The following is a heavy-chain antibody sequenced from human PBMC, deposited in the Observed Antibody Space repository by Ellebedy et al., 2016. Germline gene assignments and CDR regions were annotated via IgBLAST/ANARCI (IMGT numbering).Heavy chain of an antibody. CDR2: IYHSEST. CDR3: ARGARGIVVVPHGATRTAFDI. D-gene: IGHD6-19*01. J-gene: IGHJ3*02. Sequence: SETLSLXXTVSGYSISSGYYWGWIRQPPGKGLEWIGSIYHSESTYYNPSLKSRVTISVDTSKNQFSLQLNSVTPEDTAVYYCARGARGIVVVPHGATRTAFDIWGQGTMVTVSS. CDR1: GYSISSGYY. V-gene: IGHV4-38-2*02.